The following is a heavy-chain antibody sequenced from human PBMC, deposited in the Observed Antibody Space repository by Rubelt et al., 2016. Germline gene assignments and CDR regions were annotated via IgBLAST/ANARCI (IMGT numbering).Heavy chain of an antibody. CDR2: IYHSGST. D-gene: IGHD2-15*01. V-gene: IGHV4-4*02. Sequence: QVQLQESGPGLVKPSGTLSLTCAVSGGSISNANWWSWIRQPPGKGLEWIGEIYHSGSTNYNPSTQSRVTTTLETSKHQFARKVTSVSAADRAVYYCVRQSGEVVGYYYYGMDVWGQGTTVIVSS. CDR3: VRQSGEVVGYYYYGMDV. J-gene: IGHJ6*02. CDR1: GGSISNANW.